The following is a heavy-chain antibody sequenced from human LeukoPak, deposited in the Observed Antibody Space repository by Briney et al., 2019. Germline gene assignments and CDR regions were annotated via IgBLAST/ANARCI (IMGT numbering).Heavy chain of an antibody. D-gene: IGHD4-23*01. V-gene: IGHV5-51*01. Sequence: GESLKISCKGSGYSINNYWIGWVRQMPGKGLEWMGIIYPADSDIRYSPSFQGQVTISADKSISTAYLQWSSLKASDTAMYYCARQLDYGGFGAFGIWGQGTMVTVSS. CDR3: ARQLDYGGFGAFGI. CDR1: GYSINNYW. CDR2: IYPADSDI. J-gene: IGHJ3*02.